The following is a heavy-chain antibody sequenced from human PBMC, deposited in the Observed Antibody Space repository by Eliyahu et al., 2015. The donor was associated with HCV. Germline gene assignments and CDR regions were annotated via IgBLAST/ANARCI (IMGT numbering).Heavy chain of an antibody. V-gene: IGHV3-15*01. CDR2: IKSESDGGTT. CDR1: GXSFSGAW. D-gene: IGHD6-19*01. CDR3: CTQPRRRSGWYGRD. Sequence: EVQLVESGGGLVKPGGSLRLSCAASGXSFSGAWMSWVRQGPGKGVEWVARIKSESDGGTTDYAGPVKGRFTISRDDSKNTVYLQMNSLKAEDTAIYYCCTQPRRRSGWYGRDWGQGTLVTVSS. J-gene: IGHJ4*02.